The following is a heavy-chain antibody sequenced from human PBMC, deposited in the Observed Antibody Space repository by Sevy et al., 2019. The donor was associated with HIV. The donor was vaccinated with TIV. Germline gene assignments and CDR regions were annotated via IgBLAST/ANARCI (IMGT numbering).Heavy chain of an antibody. CDR2: INPNSGGT. J-gene: IGHJ5*02. V-gene: IGHV1-2*02. CDR1: GYTFTGYY. CDR3: AYEVLGGTAGWFDP. D-gene: IGHD3-16*01. Sequence: ASVKVSCKASGYTFTGYYMHWVRQAPGQGLEWMGWINPNSGGTNYAQKFQGRVTMTRDTSISTAYMELSRLRSDDTAVYYCAYEVLGGTAGWFDPWGQGTLVTVSS.